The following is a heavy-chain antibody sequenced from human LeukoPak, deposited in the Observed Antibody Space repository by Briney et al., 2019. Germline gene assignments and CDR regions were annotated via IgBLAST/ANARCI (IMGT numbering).Heavy chain of an antibody. J-gene: IGHJ4*02. CDR1: GYTFNSYG. V-gene: IGHV1-18*01. D-gene: IGHD6-13*01. Sequence: GESLKISCKGSGYTFNSYGISWVRQAPGQGLEWMGWISPYNGNTNYAQKLQGRVTMNTDTSTSTAYMELRSLTSDDTAVYYCARAHYSSRWFPYYFDYWGQGTLVTVSS. CDR2: ISPYNGNT. CDR3: ARAHYSSRWFPYYFDY.